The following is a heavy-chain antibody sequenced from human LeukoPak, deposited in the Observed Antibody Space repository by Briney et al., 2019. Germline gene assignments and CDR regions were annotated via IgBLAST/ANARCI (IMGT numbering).Heavy chain of an antibody. V-gene: IGHV1-18*01. J-gene: IGHJ3*02. CDR2: INTYNGNI. Sequence: ASVKVSCKASGYTFTHYGISWVRQAPGQGLEWMGWINTYNGNINYAQKVQGRVSMTTDTSTTTAYMELRSLRFDDTAVYYCARATSGAVAGIGSAFDIWGQGTMVIVSS. CDR3: ARATSGAVAGIGSAFDI. D-gene: IGHD6-19*01. CDR1: GYTFTHYG.